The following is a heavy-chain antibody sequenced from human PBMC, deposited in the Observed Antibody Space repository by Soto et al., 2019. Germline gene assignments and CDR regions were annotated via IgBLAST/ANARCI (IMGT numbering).Heavy chain of an antibody. V-gene: IGHV3-48*02. Sequence: EVQLVESGGGLVQPGGSLRLSCAASGFTFKTFVMNWVRQAPGKGLEWVSYISGSTDTINFADSVRGRFTISRDNAKNSMFLQMDSLRDEDTAVYYCVRQRRVMTAFAYFDYWGQGTLVTVSS. CDR2: ISGSTDTI. D-gene: IGHD2-21*02. CDR1: GFTFKTFV. CDR3: VRQRRVMTAFAYFDY. J-gene: IGHJ4*02.